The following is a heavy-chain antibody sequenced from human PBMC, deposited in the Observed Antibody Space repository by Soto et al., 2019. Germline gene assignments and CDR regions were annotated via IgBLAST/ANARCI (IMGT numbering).Heavy chain of an antibody. D-gene: IGHD3-10*01. CDR1: GGSISSGGYY. CDR3: ARDKITALFDY. Sequence: PSETLFLTCSVSGGSISSGGYYWTWIRQPPGTGLEWIGEINHSGSTNYTPSLKSRVTISVDTSKNQFSLKLTSVTAADTAVYYCARDKITALFDYWGQGTLVTVSS. J-gene: IGHJ4*02. CDR2: INHSGST. V-gene: IGHV4-39*07.